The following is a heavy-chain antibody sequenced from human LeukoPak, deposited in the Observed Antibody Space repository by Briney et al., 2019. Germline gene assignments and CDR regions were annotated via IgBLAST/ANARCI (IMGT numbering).Heavy chain of an antibody. D-gene: IGHD3-3*01. CDR3: ARGVPTLWNGYFTEFDH. CDR2: IYYSGST. V-gene: IGHV4-59*01. CDR1: GGSISSYY. J-gene: IGHJ4*02. Sequence: PSKTLSLTCTVSGGSISSYYWSWIRQPPGKGLEWIGYIYYSGSTNYNPSLKSRVTISVDTSKNQFSLKLSSVTAADTAVYYCARGVPTLWNGYFTEFDHWGQGALVTVSS.